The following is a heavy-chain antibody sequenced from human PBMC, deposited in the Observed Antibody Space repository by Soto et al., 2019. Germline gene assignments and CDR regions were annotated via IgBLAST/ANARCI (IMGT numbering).Heavy chain of an antibody. J-gene: IGHJ4*02. V-gene: IGHV3-30*04. D-gene: IGHD2-15*01. CDR2: VSYDGSNK. CDR1: GVTFNTYA. CDR3: AKDRGRYCSGGRCYLFDS. Sequence: QVQLLESGGGVVQPGRSLTLSCAASGVTFNTYAMHWVRQAPGKGLEWVAIVSYDGSNKYYADSVKGRFTISRDNSKSTLYLQMNSVRAEDTAVYYCAKDRGRYCSGGRCYLFDSWGQGTLVTVSS.